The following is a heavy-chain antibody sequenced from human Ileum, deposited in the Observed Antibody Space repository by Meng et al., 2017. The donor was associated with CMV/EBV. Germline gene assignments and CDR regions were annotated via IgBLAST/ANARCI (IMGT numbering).Heavy chain of an antibody. CDR3: ARENWVYDY. CDR2: IRLNSGDT. D-gene: IGHD7-27*01. Sequence: QGQLVQSGREMKTPGASVKVSCKASGDIFTGYYMHWFRQAPGQGLEWMGQIRLNSGDTHYAQKFQGRVTMTRDMSIITAYMELSSLMSDDTAVYYCARENWVYDYWGQGTLVTVSS. V-gene: IGHV1-2*06. CDR1: GDIFTGYY. J-gene: IGHJ4*02.